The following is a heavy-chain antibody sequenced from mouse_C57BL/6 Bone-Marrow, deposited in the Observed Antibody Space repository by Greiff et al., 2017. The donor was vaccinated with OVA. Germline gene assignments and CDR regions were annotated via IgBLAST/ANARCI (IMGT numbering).Heavy chain of an antibody. CDR3: AYYSNYEAMDY. CDR2: INPSNGGT. J-gene: IGHJ4*01. D-gene: IGHD2-5*01. Sequence: VQLQQPGPELVKPGASVKLSCKASGYTFTSYWMHWVKQRPGQGLAWIGNINPSNGGTNYNEKFKSKATLTVDKSSSTAYMQLSSLTSEDSAVYYCAYYSNYEAMDYWGQGTSVTVSS. CDR1: GYTFTSYW. V-gene: IGHV1-53*01.